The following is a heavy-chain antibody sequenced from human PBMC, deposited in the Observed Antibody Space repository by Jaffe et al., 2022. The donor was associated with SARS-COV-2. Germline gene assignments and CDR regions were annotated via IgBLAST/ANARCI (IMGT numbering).Heavy chain of an antibody. V-gene: IGHV3-49*03. CDR2: IRSKPYGGTT. Sequence: EVQLVESGGGLVQPGRSLRLSCTTSGFTFGDNYMSWFRQAPGKGLEWVGFIRSKPYGGTTEYAASVKGRFIISRDDSKSIAYLQMNSLKSEDTAVYYCTRHIRMVDYFDHWGQGTLVTVSS. CDR3: TRHIRMVDYFDH. J-gene: IGHJ4*02. CDR1: GFTFGDNY. D-gene: IGHD2-21*01.